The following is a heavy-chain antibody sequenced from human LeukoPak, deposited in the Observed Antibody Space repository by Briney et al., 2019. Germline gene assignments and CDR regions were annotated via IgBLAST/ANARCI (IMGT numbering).Heavy chain of an antibody. D-gene: IGHD2-2*01. CDR2: INPNTGGR. CDR3: ARGGKGYHLLSLGY. Sequence: ASVTVSCKTSGYTFTDFYLHWVRRAPGQGLEWMGWINPNTGGRNFAQKFQARVTVTRDTSLRTAYMELSSLKSDDTAMYYCARGGKGYHLLSLGYWGQGTLVTVSS. V-gene: IGHV1-2*02. J-gene: IGHJ4*02. CDR1: GYTFTDFY.